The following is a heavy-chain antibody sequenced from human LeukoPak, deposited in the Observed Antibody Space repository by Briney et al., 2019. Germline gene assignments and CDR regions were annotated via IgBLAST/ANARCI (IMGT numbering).Heavy chain of an antibody. CDR1: GFTFSSYA. J-gene: IGHJ4*02. CDR3: AKDHPIVVVPAATGG. CDR2: ISGSGGST. V-gene: IGHV3-23*01. Sequence: GGYLRLSCAASGFTFSSYAMSWVRQAPGKGLEWVSAISGSGGSTYYADSVKGRFTISRDNSKNTLYLQMNSLRAEDTAVYYCAKDHPIVVVPAATGGWGQGTLVTVSS. D-gene: IGHD2-2*01.